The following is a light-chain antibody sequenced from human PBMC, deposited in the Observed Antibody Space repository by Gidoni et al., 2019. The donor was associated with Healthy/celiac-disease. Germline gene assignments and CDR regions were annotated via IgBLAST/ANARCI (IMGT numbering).Light chain of an antibody. Sequence: QSALTQPASVSGSPGQSITISCTGTSSAVGGYNYVSWYQQHPGKAPKLMIYDVSNRPSGVSNRFSGSKSGNTASLTNSGLQAEDEADYYCSSYTSSSTLGVFGGGYKLTGL. J-gene: IGLJ2*01. CDR3: SSYTSSSTLGV. CDR2: DVS. V-gene: IGLV2-14*01. CDR1: SSAVGGYNY.